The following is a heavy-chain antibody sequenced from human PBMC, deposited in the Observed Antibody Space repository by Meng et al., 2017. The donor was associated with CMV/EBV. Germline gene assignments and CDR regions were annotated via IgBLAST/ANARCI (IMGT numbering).Heavy chain of an antibody. D-gene: IGHD1-26*01. V-gene: IGHV4-39*07. CDR3: ARNPLKAHLGWELTNFDY. CDR1: GGSISSISYY. CDR2: IYYIGST. J-gene: IGHJ4*02. Sequence: SETLSLTCTVSGGSISSISYYWGWIRQPPGKGLERFGSIYYIGSTSHNPSLKSRVTISVDTSKNQFSLKLSTVTAADTAVYYCARNPLKAHLGWELTNFDYWGQGTLVTVSS.